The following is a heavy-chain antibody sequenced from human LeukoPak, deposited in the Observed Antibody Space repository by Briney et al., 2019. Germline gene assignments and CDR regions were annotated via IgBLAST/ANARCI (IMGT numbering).Heavy chain of an antibody. J-gene: IGHJ4*02. CDR2: IYYSGST. CDR1: GGSISSGGYY. CDR3: ARDRAIAAAGTDYFDY. V-gene: IGHV4-31*03. Sequence: SETLSLTCTVSGGSISSGGYYWSWIRQHPGKGLEWIGYIYYSGSTYYNPSLKSRVAISVDTSKNQFSLKLSSVTAADTAVYYCARDRAIAAAGTDYFDYWGQGTLVTVSS. D-gene: IGHD6-13*01.